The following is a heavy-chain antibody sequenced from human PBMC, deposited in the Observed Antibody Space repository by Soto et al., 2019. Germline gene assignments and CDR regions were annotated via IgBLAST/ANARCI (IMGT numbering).Heavy chain of an antibody. CDR3: ARWVEVSLDYFHS. CDR1: GGSISNGYYY. J-gene: IGHJ4*02. D-gene: IGHD2-15*01. Sequence: SATLSLTCTVSGGSISNGYYYWSWVRQNPGKGLEWIGHIYHSGRTYYNPSLKSRVSISVDTSKSQFSLHLSSVTAADTAVYYCARWVEVSLDYFHSWGQGTPVTVS. V-gene: IGHV4-31*03. CDR2: IYHSGRT.